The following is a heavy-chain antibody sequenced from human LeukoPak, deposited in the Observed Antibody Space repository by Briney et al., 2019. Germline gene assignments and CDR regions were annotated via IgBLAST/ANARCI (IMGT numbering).Heavy chain of an antibody. D-gene: IGHD3-22*01. CDR2: INSGGGST. J-gene: IGHJ4*02. V-gene: IGHV1-46*03. CDR1: GYTFTNYY. CDR3: ARGTYYHDSSDLDH. Sequence: ASVKVSCKASGYTFTNYYVHWVRQAPGQGLEWMAIINSGGGSTSNAQKFQGRVTMTRDTSTSTVYMELSSLRSEDTAVYYCARGTYYHDSSDLDHWGQGTLVTVSS.